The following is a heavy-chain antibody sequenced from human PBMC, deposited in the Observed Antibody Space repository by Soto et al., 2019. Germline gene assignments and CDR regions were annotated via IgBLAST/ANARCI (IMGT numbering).Heavy chain of an antibody. CDR2: FDPEDGET. D-gene: IGHD6-6*01. Sequence: ASVKVSCKVSGYTLTELSMHWVRQAPGKGLEWMGGFDPEDGETIYAQKFQGRVTMTEDTSTDTAYMELSSLRSEDTAVYYCATVLRSPTSIAARPGIDYWGQGTLVTVSS. CDR1: GYTLTELS. V-gene: IGHV1-24*01. J-gene: IGHJ4*02. CDR3: ATVLRSPTSIAARPGIDY.